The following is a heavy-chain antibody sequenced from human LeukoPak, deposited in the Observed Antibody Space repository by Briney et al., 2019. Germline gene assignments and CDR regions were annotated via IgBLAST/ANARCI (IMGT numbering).Heavy chain of an antibody. D-gene: IGHD6-13*01. CDR2: IIPIFGTA. J-gene: IGHJ4*02. V-gene: IGHV1-69*05. Sequence: GASVKVSCKASGGTFSSYAISWVRQAPGQGLEWMGRIIPIFGTANYAQKFQGRVTITTDESTSTAYMELSSLRSEDTAVYYCTRGRSSWGNLHIRDQGTLVPVTS. CDR1: GGTFSSYA. CDR3: TRGRSSWGNLHI.